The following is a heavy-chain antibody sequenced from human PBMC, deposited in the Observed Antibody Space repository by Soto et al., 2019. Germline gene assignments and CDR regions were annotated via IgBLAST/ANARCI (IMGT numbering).Heavy chain of an antibody. CDR2: IYWNDDK. CDR3: AHRILRTVFGLVTTTAIYFDF. J-gene: IGHJ4*02. Sequence: QITLNESGPTVVKPAETLTLTCTFSGFSLTTSGVGVGWILQSPGKAPEWLPLIYWNDDKRYNASLKSRLTITKDTSKNQVVLTMASVDPADTATYYCAHRILRTVFGLVTTTAIYFDFWGQGTPVVVSS. CDR1: GFSLTTSGVG. V-gene: IGHV2-5*01. D-gene: IGHD3-3*01.